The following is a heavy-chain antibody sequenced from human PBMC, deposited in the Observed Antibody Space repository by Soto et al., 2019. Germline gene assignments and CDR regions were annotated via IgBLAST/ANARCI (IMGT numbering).Heavy chain of an antibody. Sequence: ASVKVSCKASGYTFTSYGISWVRQAPGQGLEWMGWISAYNGNTNYAQKLQGRVTMTTDTSTSTAYMELRSLRSDDTAVYYCARAPYSSGWPLTTHYYYYMDVWGKGTTVT. V-gene: IGHV1-18*01. CDR3: ARAPYSSGWPLTTHYYYYMDV. CDR2: ISAYNGNT. D-gene: IGHD6-19*01. J-gene: IGHJ6*03. CDR1: GYTFTSYG.